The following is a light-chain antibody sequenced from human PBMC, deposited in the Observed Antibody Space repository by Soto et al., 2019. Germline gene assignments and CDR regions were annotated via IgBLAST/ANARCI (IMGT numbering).Light chain of an antibody. V-gene: IGLV1-44*01. J-gene: IGLJ3*02. CDR1: SSNIGSNT. Sequence: QSVLTQPPSASGTPGQRVTISCSGSSSNIGSNTVNWYQQLPGTAPKLLIYSNNQRPSGVPDLFSGSKSGTSASLAISGLQYEDEADYYCAAWDDSLNGWVFGGGTKLTVL. CDR3: AAWDDSLNGWV. CDR2: SNN.